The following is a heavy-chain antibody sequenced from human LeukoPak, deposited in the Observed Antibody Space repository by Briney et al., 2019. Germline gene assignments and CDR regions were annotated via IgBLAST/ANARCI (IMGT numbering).Heavy chain of an antibody. Sequence: GASVKVSCKASGYTFTDNYVHWVRQAPGQGLEWMGWINPNINGTNYAQKFQGRVTMTGDRSISTAYMELSRLRSDDTAVYYCARERTPGSGYGVDYWGQGTVVTVSS. CDR2: INPNINGT. CDR3: ARERTPGSGYGVDY. V-gene: IGHV1-2*02. D-gene: IGHD6-25*01. J-gene: IGHJ4*02. CDR1: GYTFTDNY.